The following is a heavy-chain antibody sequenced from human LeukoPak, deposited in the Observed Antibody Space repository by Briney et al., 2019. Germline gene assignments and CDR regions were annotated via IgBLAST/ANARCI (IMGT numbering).Heavy chain of an antibody. CDR2: IWYDGSNK. CDR1: GFTFSSYG. J-gene: IGHJ4*02. D-gene: IGHD4-11*01. Sequence: GRSLRLSCAASGFTFSSYGMHWVRQAPGKGLEWVAVIWYDGSNKYYAGSVKGRFTISRDNSKNTLYLQMNSLRAEDTAVYYCARDPLQYYFDYWGQGTLVTVSS. V-gene: IGHV3-33*01. CDR3: ARDPLQYYFDY.